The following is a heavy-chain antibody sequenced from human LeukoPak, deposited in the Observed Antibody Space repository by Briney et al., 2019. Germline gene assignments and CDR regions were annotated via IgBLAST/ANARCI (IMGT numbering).Heavy chain of an antibody. J-gene: IGHJ6*03. CDR3: AKDGEAAGLYYYMDV. CDR2: ISGSGGST. Sequence: LPGGFLRLSCAASGFTFSSYAMSWVRQAPGKGLEWVSAISGSGGSTYYADSVKGRFTISRDNSKNTLYLQMNSLRAEDTAVYYCAKDGEAAGLYYYMDVWGKGTTVTVSS. V-gene: IGHV3-23*01. CDR1: GFTFSSYA. D-gene: IGHD3-10*01.